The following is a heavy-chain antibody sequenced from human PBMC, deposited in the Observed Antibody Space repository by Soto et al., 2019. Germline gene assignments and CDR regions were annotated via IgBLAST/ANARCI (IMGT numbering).Heavy chain of an antibody. CDR1: GFTFSSYS. CDR3: AGGGQLDP. V-gene: IGHV3-21*01. Sequence: EVKLVESGGGLVQPGGSLRLSCAASGFTFSSYSMNWVRQAPGKGLEWVSSISSTSTYIFYADSMKGRFTISRDNAKNSLYLQMNSLRVEDTAVYYCAGGGQLDPWGQGTLVTVSS. J-gene: IGHJ5*02. D-gene: IGHD3-16*01. CDR2: ISSTSTYI.